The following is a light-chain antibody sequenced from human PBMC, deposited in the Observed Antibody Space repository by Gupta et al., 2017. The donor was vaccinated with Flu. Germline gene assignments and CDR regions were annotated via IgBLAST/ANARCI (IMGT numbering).Light chain of an antibody. Sequence: DIQMTQSPSTLSASVGDRVTITCRARQSISNWLAWYQQKPGKAPKVLIYEASRLESGVPSRFSGSGSGTEFTLTISSRQPDDFATYYCQHYYSYSPYSFGQGTKMEMK. CDR1: QSISNW. J-gene: IGKJ2*03. CDR2: EAS. V-gene: IGKV1-5*03. CDR3: QHYYSYSPYS.